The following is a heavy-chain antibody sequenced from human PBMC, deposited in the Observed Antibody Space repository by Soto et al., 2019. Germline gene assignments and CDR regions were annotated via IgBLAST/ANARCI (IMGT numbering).Heavy chain of an antibody. CDR3: ATAYVYDFENSNYYRDAFDI. CDR2: MYPDDSDI. CDR1: GYSFSFYW. V-gene: IGHV5-51*01. Sequence: PXESVKISFKASGYSFSFYWIGWVRQIPGKGLEWMAIMYPDDSDIRYSPSFEAHVTISADKSTSTAFLQWSSLKASDTAMYYCATAYVYDFENSNYYRDAFDIWGQGTLVTVSS. J-gene: IGHJ3*02. D-gene: IGHD3-22*01.